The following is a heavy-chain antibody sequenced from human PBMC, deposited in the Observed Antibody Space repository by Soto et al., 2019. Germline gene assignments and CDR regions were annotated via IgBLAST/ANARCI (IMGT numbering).Heavy chain of an antibody. Sequence: GGSLRLSCAASGFTFRSYSMNWVRQAPGKGLEWVSSISRSRRYIYYADSVKGRFTISRDNAKNSLYLQMNSLRAEDTAVYYCARDLLPQLRYFDWLTKTDYYYGMDVWGQGATLTVSS. D-gene: IGHD3-9*01. CDR1: GFTFRSYS. CDR2: ISRSRRYI. J-gene: IGHJ6*02. CDR3: ARDLLPQLRYFDWLTKTDYYYGMDV. V-gene: IGHV3-21*01.